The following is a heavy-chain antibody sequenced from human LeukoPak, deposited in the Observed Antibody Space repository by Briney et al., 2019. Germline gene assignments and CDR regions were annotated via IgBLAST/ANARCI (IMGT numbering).Heavy chain of an antibody. D-gene: IGHD1-26*01. CDR2: INPNSGGT. J-gene: IGHJ3*02. V-gene: IGHV1-2*02. CDR3: ARSRRLGAFRDAFDI. Sequence: ASVKVSCKASGYTLSDHYMNWVRQAPGQGLEWMGWINPNSGGTNYAQKFQGRVTITRDASISSVYMELSSLRSDDTAVYYCARSRRLGAFRDAFDIWGQGTMVTVSS. CDR1: GYTLSDHY.